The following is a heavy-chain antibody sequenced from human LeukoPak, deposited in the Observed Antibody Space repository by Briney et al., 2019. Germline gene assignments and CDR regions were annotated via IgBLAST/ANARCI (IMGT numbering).Heavy chain of an antibody. CDR2: INPNSGGT. CDR1: GYTFTGYY. D-gene: IGHD3-10*01. CDR3: ARVLPMVRGVLDY. Sequence: ASVKVSCKAFGYTFTGYYMHWVRQAPGQGLEWMGWINPNSGGTNYAQKFQGRVTMTRDTSISTAYMELSRLRSDDTAVYYCARVLPMVRGVLDYWGQGTLVTVSS. J-gene: IGHJ4*02. V-gene: IGHV1-2*02.